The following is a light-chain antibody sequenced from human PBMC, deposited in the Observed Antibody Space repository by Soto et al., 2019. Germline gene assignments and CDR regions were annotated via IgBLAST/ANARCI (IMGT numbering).Light chain of an antibody. V-gene: IGKV1-39*01. CDR3: QQSYSTPLYT. CDR1: QSISSY. Sequence: DIQKTQSPSSLSASVGDRVTITCRASQSISSYLNWYQQKPGKAPKLLIYAASSLQSGVPSRFSGSGSGTDFTLTISSLQPEDIATYYCQQSYSTPLYTFGQGTKLEIK. CDR2: AAS. J-gene: IGKJ2*01.